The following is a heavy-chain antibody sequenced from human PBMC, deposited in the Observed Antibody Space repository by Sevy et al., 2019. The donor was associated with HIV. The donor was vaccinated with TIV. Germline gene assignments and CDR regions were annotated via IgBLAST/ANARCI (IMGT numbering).Heavy chain of an antibody. J-gene: IGHJ5*02. CDR3: ARHPYGDYVGYFDP. CDR1: GGSISSSGYY. D-gene: IGHD4-17*01. CDR2: IYDSGST. Sequence: SGTLSLTCTVSGGSISSSGYYWGWIRQPPGMGLEWLGSIYDSGSTYYNPSLKRLVTISVDTSKNQFSLKMNSVTAADTSVYYCARHPYGDYVGYFDPWGQGTLVTVSS. V-gene: IGHV4-39*01.